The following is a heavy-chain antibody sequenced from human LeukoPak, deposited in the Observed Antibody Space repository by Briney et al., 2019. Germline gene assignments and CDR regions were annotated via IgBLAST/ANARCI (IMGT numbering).Heavy chain of an antibody. V-gene: IGHV1-18*01. Sequence: ASVKVSCKASGYTFTSYGISWVRQAPGQGLEWMGWISAYNGNTNYAQKLQGRVTMTTDTSTSTAYMELRSLRSEDTAVYYCAREIRGRDGLTGYHAEDWGQGTLVTVSS. CDR2: ISAYNGNT. CDR3: AREIRGRDGLTGYHAED. CDR1: GYTFTSYG. J-gene: IGHJ4*02. D-gene: IGHD3-9*01.